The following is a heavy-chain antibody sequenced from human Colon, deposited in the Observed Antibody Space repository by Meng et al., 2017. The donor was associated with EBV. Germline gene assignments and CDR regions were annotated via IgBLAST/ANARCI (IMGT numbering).Heavy chain of an antibody. D-gene: IGHD2-21*01. J-gene: IGHJ4*02. CDR1: GGSMSSGNYY. V-gene: IGHV4-30-4*01. CDR3: ASFDHIPRRNYFDY. Sequence: HGQLQGSGPGLVEPSQTLSLTCTVSGGSMSSGNYYWSWIRQPPGKGLEWIGYIHHSGSAYYNPSLKSRVSISVDTSKNQFSLNLNSMTAADTTVYYCASFDHIPRRNYFDYWGQGTLVTASS. CDR2: IHHSGSA.